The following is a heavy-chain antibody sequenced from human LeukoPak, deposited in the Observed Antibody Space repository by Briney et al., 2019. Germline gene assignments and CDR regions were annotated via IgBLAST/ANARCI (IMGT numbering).Heavy chain of an antibody. V-gene: IGHV3-48*03. CDR3: ARDRTAFGVVTYYGMDV. CDR1: GFTFSSYE. Sequence: GGSLRLSCAASGFTFSSYEMNWVRQAPGKGLEWVSYISSSGSTIYYADSVKGRFTISRDNAQNSLYLQMNSLRAEDTAVYYCARDRTAFGVVTYYGMDVRGQGTTVTVSS. D-gene: IGHD3-3*01. J-gene: IGHJ6*02. CDR2: ISSSGSTI.